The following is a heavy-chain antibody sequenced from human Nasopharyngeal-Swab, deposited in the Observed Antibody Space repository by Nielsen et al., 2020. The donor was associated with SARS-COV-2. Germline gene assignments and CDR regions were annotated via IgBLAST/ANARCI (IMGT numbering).Heavy chain of an antibody. V-gene: IGHV3-48*04. CDR2: ISSSSSTI. Sequence: GESLKISCAASGFTFSSYSMNWVRQAPGKGLEWVSYISSSSSTIYYADSVKGRFTISRDNAKNSLYLQMNSLRAEDTAVYYCARDLSVRVAVAGTTRYYYYGMDVWGQGTTVTVSS. CDR1: GFTFSSYS. J-gene: IGHJ6*02. D-gene: IGHD6-19*01. CDR3: ARDLSVRVAVAGTTRYYYYGMDV.